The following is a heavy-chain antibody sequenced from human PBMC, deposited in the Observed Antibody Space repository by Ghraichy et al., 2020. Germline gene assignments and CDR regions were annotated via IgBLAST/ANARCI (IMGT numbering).Heavy chain of an antibody. J-gene: IGHJ4*02. CDR3: ARDLSVQAFYFDY. CDR2: IKQDGSEK. CDR1: GFTFSSYW. V-gene: IGHV3-7*01. D-gene: IGHD3-10*01. Sequence: LSLTCAASGFTFSSYWMSWVRQAPGKGLEWVANIKQDGSEKYYVDSVKGRFTISRDNAKNSLYLQMNSLRAEDTAVYYCARDLSVQAFYFDYWGQGTLVTVSS.